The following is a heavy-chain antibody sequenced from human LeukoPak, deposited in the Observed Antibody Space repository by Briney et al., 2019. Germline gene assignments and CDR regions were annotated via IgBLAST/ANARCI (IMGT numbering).Heavy chain of an antibody. J-gene: IGHJ6*02. Sequence: PGGSLRLSCAASGFTFSSYAMSWVRQAPGKGLEWVSAISGSGGSTYYADSVKGRFTISRDNSKNTLYLQMNSLRAEDTAVYYCAKEGGTGSMAPYGLTYYYYGMDVWGQGTTVTVSS. CDR2: ISGSGGST. V-gene: IGHV3-23*01. CDR1: GFTFSSYA. CDR3: AKEGGTGSMAPYGLTYYYYGMDV. D-gene: IGHD3-10*01.